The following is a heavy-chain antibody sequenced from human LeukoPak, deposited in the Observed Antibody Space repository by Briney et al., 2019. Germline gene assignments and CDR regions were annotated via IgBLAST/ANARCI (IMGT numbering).Heavy chain of an antibody. V-gene: IGHV3-30*02. J-gene: IGHJ4*02. CDR2: ERSGGSK. Sequence: PGGSLRLSCAASGFTFSNFGMHWIRQAPGKGLEGVAVERSGGSKHYADSVKGRFTISRDNSKNTLWLEMNNLRTDDTAVYYCAKDRDDYGNDCWGQGVLVTVST. D-gene: IGHD4-17*01. CDR1: GFTFSNFG. CDR3: AKDRDDYGNDC.